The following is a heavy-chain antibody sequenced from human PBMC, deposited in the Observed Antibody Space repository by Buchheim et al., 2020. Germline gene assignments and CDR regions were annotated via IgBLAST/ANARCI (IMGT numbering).Heavy chain of an antibody. CDR2: IYYSGST. V-gene: IGHV4-61*01. CDR1: GGSVSSGSYY. Sequence: QVQLQESGPGLVKPSETLSLTCTVSGGSVSSGSYYWSWIRQPPGKGLEWIGYIYYSGSTNYNPSLKSRVTISVDTSKNQFSLKLSSVTAADTAVYYCARLELRSLYGMDVWGQGTT. J-gene: IGHJ6*02. CDR3: ARLELRSLYGMDV. D-gene: IGHD1-7*01.